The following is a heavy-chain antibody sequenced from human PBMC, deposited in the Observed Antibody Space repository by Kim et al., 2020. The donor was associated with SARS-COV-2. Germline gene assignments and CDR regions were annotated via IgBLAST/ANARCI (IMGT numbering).Heavy chain of an antibody. Sequence: ASVKVSCKASGYTFTSYDINWVRQATGQGLEWMGWMNPNSGNTGYAQKFQGRVTMTRNTSISTAYMELSSLRSEDTAVYYCARVGRYYDFWSGRLYYYYYGMDVWGQGTTVTVSS. CDR1: GYTFTSYD. J-gene: IGHJ6*02. CDR2: MNPNSGNT. CDR3: ARVGRYYDFWSGRLYYYYYGMDV. D-gene: IGHD3-3*01. V-gene: IGHV1-8*01.